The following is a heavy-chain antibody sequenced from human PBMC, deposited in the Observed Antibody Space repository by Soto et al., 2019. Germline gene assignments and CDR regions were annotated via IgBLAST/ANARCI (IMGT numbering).Heavy chain of an antibody. CDR2: ISGSGGST. J-gene: IGHJ4*02. Sequence: PGGSLRLSCAASGFTFSSYAMSWVRQAPGKGLEWVSAISGSGGSTYYADSVKGRFTISRDNSKNTLYLQMNSLRAEDTAVYYCAKEVGLFRRGTGTTPDYWGQGTLVTVSS. CDR1: GFTFSSYA. D-gene: IGHD1-7*01. CDR3: AKEVGLFRRGTGTTPDY. V-gene: IGHV3-23*01.